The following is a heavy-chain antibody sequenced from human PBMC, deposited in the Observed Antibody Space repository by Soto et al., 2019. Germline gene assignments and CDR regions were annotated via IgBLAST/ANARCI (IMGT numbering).Heavy chain of an antibody. CDR3: ARERREGWFDP. D-gene: IGHD1-1*01. CDR1: GFTFSSYW. V-gene: IGHV3-7*01. Sequence: EVQLVESGGGLVQPGGSLRLSCAASGFTFSSYWMSWVRQAPGKGLEWVANIKQDGSEKYYVDSVKGRFTISRDNAQNSLYLQMNSLRAEDTAVYYCARERREGWFDPWGQGTLVTVSS. CDR2: IKQDGSEK. J-gene: IGHJ5*02.